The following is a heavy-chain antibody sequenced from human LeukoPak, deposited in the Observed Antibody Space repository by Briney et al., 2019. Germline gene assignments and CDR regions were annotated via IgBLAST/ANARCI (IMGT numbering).Heavy chain of an antibody. D-gene: IGHD4-17*01. Sequence: ASVKVSCKASGYTFTSYYMHWVRQAPGQGLEWMGIINPSGGSTSYAQKFQGRDTMTRDTSTSTVYMELSSLRSEDKAVYYCARYNGDLTGGFDYWGQGTLVTVSS. J-gene: IGHJ4*02. V-gene: IGHV1-46*01. CDR1: GYTFTSYY. CDR2: INPSGGST. CDR3: ARYNGDLTGGFDY.